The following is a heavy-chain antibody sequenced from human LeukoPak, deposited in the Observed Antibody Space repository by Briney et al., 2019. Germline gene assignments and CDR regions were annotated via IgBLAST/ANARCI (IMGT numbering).Heavy chain of an antibody. V-gene: IGHV3-7*03. CDR1: GITFSRHW. CDR2: IKEDGTKR. J-gene: IGHJ4*02. CDR3: ATPLDYSDSSGYHQGGD. D-gene: IGHD3-22*01. Sequence: GGSLRLSCVASGITFSRHWMTWVRQAPGKGLEWVANIKEDGTKRNYVDSVKGRFTISRDNAKNSLYLQMNSPRAEDTAVYYCATPLDYSDSSGYHQGGDWGQGTLVTVSS.